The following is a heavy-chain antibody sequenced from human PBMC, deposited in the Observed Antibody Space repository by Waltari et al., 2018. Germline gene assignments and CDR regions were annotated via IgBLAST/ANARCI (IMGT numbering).Heavy chain of an antibody. CDR1: GFTVRSNS. Sequence: EVQLVDSGGGLIQPGGSLRLSCAASGFTVRSNSMSWVRQAPGKGLEWVSVIYSGGSTYYADSVKGRFTISRDNSKNTLYLQMNSLRAEDTAVYYCAIGEGIAAAGNAEYFQHWGQGTLVTVSS. CDR3: AIGEGIAAAGNAEYFQH. V-gene: IGHV3-53*01. J-gene: IGHJ1*01. D-gene: IGHD6-13*01. CDR2: IYSGGST.